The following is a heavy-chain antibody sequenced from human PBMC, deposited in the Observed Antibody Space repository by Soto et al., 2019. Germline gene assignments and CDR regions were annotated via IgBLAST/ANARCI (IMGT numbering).Heavy chain of an antibody. CDR1: GGTFSSYA. CDR3: ARKDVTVTYTASYYGMDV. CDR2: IIPIFGTA. Sequence: GASVKVSCKASGGTFSSYAISWVRQAPGQGPEWMGGIIPIFGTANYAQKFQGRVTITADESTSTAYMELSSLRSEDTAVYYCARKDVTVTYTASYYGMDVWGQGTMVTVSS. V-gene: IGHV1-69*13. J-gene: IGHJ6*02. D-gene: IGHD5-18*01.